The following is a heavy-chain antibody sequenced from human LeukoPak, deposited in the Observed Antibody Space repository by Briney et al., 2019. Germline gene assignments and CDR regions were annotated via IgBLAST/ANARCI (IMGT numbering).Heavy chain of an antibody. Sequence: SETLSLTCAVYGGSFSGYYWSWIRQPPGKGLEWIGEINHSGSTNYNPSLKSRVTISVDTSKNQFSLKLSFVTAADTAVYYCARAYSGYDSSGYYPFDYWGQGTLVTVSS. D-gene: IGHD3-22*01. J-gene: IGHJ4*02. V-gene: IGHV4-34*01. CDR2: INHSGST. CDR3: ARAYSGYDSSGYYPFDY. CDR1: GGSFSGYY.